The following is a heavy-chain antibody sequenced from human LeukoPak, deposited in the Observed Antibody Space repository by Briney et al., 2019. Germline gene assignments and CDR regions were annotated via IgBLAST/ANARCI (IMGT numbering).Heavy chain of an antibody. V-gene: IGHV4-4*07. CDR3: ARDMNRYYYGSGSPGGWFDP. CDR1: GGSISSYY. J-gene: IGHJ5*02. CDR2: IYTSGST. D-gene: IGHD3-10*01. Sequence: SETLSLTRTVSGGSISSYYWSWIRQPAGKGLEWIGRIYTSGSTNYNPSLKSRVTMSVDTSKNQFSLKLSSVTAADTAVYYCARDMNRYYYGSGSPGGWFDPWGQGTLVTVSS.